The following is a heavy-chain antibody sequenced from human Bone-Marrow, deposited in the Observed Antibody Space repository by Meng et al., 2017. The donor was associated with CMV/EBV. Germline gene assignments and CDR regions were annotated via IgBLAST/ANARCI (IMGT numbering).Heavy chain of an antibody. CDR1: GFSFSNYG. CDR3: AKDYNRIDY. CDR2: IAYDGSNK. V-gene: IGHV3-30*18. D-gene: IGHD3-10*01. J-gene: IGHJ4*02. Sequence: LACAAAGFSFSNYGMHWVRQAPGKGLEWVAGIAYDGSNKYYEDSVKGRFTISRDNSKNTLYLQMNSLRAEDTAMYYCAKDYNRIDYWGQGTLVTVSS.